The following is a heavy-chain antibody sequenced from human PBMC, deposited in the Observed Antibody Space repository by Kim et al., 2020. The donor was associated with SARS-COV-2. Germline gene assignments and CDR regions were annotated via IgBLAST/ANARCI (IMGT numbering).Heavy chain of an antibody. Sequence: ASVKVSCKASGYTFTDYRMHWVRQAPGQGLEWMGRINPNSGDTYYAQKFQGRVTMTRDTSISTAYMDLSSLRSDDTAVYYCVPAPYNSKDGWYFDYWGQGTPVTVSS. D-gene: IGHD1-20*01. V-gene: IGHV1-2*06. CDR3: VPAPYNSKDGWYFDY. CDR2: INPNSGDT. J-gene: IGHJ4*02. CDR1: GYTFTDYR.